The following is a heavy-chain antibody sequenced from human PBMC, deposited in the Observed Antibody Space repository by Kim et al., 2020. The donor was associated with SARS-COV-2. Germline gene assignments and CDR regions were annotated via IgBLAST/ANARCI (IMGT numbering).Heavy chain of an antibody. J-gene: IGHJ5*02. V-gene: IGHV1-8*01. CDR2: MNPNSGNT. Sequence: ASVKVSCKASGYTFTNYDINWVRQATGQGLEWMGWMNPNSGNTGYAQKFQGRVTMTRSISISTAYMELSSLRSEDTAVYYCARGVTMVRGVISVGWFDHWDQGTLVTVSS. D-gene: IGHD3-10*01. CDR1: GYTFTNYD. CDR3: ARGVTMVRGVISVGWFDH.